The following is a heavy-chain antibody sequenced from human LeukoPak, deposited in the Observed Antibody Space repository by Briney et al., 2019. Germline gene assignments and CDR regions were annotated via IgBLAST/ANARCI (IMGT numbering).Heavy chain of an antibody. CDR1: GGSISSGSFY. V-gene: IGHV4-61*02. Sequence: PSETLSLTCTVSGGSISSGSFYWSWIRRPAGRGLEWIGRIFASGNTNYNPSLKSRVTISADTSKNQFSLKLSSVTAADTAVYYCARAGISIFFDYWGQGTLVTVPS. D-gene: IGHD3-3*02. CDR2: IFASGNT. J-gene: IGHJ4*02. CDR3: ARAGISIFFDY.